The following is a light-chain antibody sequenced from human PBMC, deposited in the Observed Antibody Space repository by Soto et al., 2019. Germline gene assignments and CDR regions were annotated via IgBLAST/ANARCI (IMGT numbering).Light chain of an antibody. V-gene: IGLV2-14*03. CDR3: SSFTGSTTVVV. Sequence: QSALTQPASVSGSPGQSVTISCTGTSSDIGEYDFVSWYQQHPGKAPKLVILDVSNRPSGVSNRFSGSKSGNTASLSISGLQAEDEADYYCSSFTGSTTVVVFGGGTQLTVL. J-gene: IGLJ2*01. CDR2: DVS. CDR1: SSDIGEYDF.